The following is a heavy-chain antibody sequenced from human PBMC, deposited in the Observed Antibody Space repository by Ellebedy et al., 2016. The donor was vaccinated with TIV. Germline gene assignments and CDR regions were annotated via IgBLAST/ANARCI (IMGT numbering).Heavy chain of an antibody. J-gene: IGHJ3*01. Sequence: GGSLRLSCVGSGFSFRSYWMSWVRQAPGKGLEWVANMRQDGGDKYYVDSVKGRFTISRDNAKNSLYLQMSSPRAEDTAVYYCATDGSYGDYRSPTHAFVFWGQGTLVIVSS. V-gene: IGHV3-7*01. CDR1: GFSFRSYW. D-gene: IGHD4-17*01. CDR2: MRQDGGDK. CDR3: ATDGSYGDYRSPTHAFVF.